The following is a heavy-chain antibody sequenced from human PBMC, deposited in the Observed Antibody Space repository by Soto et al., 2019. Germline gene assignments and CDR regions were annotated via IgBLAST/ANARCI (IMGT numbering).Heavy chain of an antibody. Sequence: QAQMVQSGAEVKKPGASVKVSCRTSGYTFTTYGVSWVRQAPGQGLEWMGWISGYNGDITYAERLQGRLTMTTDTSTGTAYMGLGSLRPEDKAVYYCAREVGLLRLCSTTPCYFAAWGQGTLVTVSS. J-gene: IGHJ5*02. CDR3: AREVGLLRLCSTTPCYFAA. CDR1: GYTFTTYG. D-gene: IGHD2-2*01. CDR2: ISGYNGDI. V-gene: IGHV1-18*01.